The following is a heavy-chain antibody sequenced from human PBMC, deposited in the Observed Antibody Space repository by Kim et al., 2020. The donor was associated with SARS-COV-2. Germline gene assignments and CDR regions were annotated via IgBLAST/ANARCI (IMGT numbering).Heavy chain of an antibody. V-gene: IGHV3-7*01. CDR3: ARDGRSSSWYFDY. Sequence: YVDSWKGRFTISRDNSKNSLYLQMNSLRAEDTAVYYCARDGRSSSWYFDYWGQGTLVTVSS. J-gene: IGHJ4*02. D-gene: IGHD6-13*01.